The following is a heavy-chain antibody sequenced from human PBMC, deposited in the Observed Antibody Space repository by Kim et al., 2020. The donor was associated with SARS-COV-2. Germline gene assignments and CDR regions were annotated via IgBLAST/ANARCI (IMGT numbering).Heavy chain of an antibody. CDR3: ARDAEGDYYYDSSGQRGYAFDI. CDR1: GFTVSSNY. CDR2: IYSGGST. D-gene: IGHD3-22*01. J-gene: IGHJ3*02. V-gene: IGHV3-53*04. Sequence: GGSLRLSCAASGFTVSSNYMSWVRQAPGKGLEWVSVIYSGGSTFYADSVKGRFTISRHNSKNTLYLQMNSLRAEDTAVYYCARDAEGDYYYDSSGQRGYAFDIWGQGTMVTVSS.